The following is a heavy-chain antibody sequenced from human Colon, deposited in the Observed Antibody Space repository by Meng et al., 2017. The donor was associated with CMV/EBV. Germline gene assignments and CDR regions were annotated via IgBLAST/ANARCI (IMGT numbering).Heavy chain of an antibody. CDR2: IYYSGST. J-gene: IGHJ6*02. CDR3: AKMPYVAALPYYYYGMDV. Sequence: SETLSLTCTVSGGSISSSSYYWGWIRQPPGKGLEWIGSIYYSGSTYYNPSLKSRVTISVDTSKNQFSLKLSSVTAADTAVYYCAKMPYVAALPYYYYGMDVWGQGTTVTVSS. D-gene: IGHD2-15*01. V-gene: IGHV4-39*07. CDR1: GGSISSSSYY.